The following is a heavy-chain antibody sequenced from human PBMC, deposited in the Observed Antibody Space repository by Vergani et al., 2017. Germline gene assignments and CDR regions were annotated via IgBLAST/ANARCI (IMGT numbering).Heavy chain of an antibody. V-gene: IGHV1-24*01. CDR1: GYTLTELS. J-gene: IGHJ4*02. D-gene: IGHD1-26*01. CDR3: ATLGGGSYELGVGGRY. CDR2: FDPEDGET. Sequence: QVQLVQSGAEVKKPWASVKVSCKVSGYTLTELSMHWVRQAPGKGLEWMGGFDPEDGETIYAQKFQGRVTMTEDTSTDTAYMELSSLRSEDTAVYYCATLGGGSYELGVGGRYWGQGTLVTVSS.